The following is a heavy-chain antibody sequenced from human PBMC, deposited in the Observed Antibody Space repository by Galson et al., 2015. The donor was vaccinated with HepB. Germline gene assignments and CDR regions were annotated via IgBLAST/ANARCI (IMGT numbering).Heavy chain of an antibody. CDR2: ISSRSSYI. V-gene: IGHV3-21*01. J-gene: IGHJ6*02. Sequence: SLRLSCAASGFSFSTYSMTWVRQAPGKGLEWVSSISSRSSYIYYADSVKGRFTISRDSAKNSLYLHMNSLRAEDTAVFYCARPERGGEDYVWPYALDVWGQGTTVTVSS. D-gene: IGHD3-16*01. CDR1: GFSFSTYS. CDR3: ARPERGGEDYVWPYALDV.